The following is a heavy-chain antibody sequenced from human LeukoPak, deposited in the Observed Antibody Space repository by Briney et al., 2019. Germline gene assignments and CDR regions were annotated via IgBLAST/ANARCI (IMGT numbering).Heavy chain of an antibody. J-gene: IGHJ4*02. Sequence: GGSLRLSCAASGFTFNSYWMSWVRQAPGKGLEWVANIKQDGSEKYYVDSVKGRFTISRDNAKNSLYLQMNSLRAEDTAVYYCARDLGGWYDYYFDYWGQGTRVTVSS. CDR1: GFTFNSYW. V-gene: IGHV3-7*01. D-gene: IGHD6-19*01. CDR2: IKQDGSEK. CDR3: ARDLGGWYDYYFDY.